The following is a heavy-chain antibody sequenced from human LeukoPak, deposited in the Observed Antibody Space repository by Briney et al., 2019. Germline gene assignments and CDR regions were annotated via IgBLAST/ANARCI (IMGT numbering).Heavy chain of an antibody. V-gene: IGHV3-7*01. CDR2: IKADGSAK. Sequence: GGSLRLSCAASGFTFSRYWMSWVRQAPGKGLERVANIKADGSAKNYVDSVKARFTISRDNAKNSLFLQMNSLRGEDTALYFCARERPAAASAFEIWGQGTRVTVSS. CDR3: ARERPAAASAFEI. D-gene: IGHD6-25*01. J-gene: IGHJ3*02. CDR1: GFTFSRYW.